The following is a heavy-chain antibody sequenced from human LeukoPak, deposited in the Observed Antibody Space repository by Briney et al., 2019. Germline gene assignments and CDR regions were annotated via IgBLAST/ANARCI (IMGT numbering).Heavy chain of an antibody. Sequence: GGSLRLSCATSGFAFSSSWMHWVRQAPGKGLEWVANIKEDGTERYYVDSVKGRFTISRDNAKNSLYLQMNSLRAEDTAVYYCARDFARAGDYHHFDYWGQGTLVTVSS. J-gene: IGHJ4*02. CDR3: ARDFARAGDYHHFDY. D-gene: IGHD7-27*01. CDR2: IKEDGTER. CDR1: GFAFSSSW. V-gene: IGHV3-7*01.